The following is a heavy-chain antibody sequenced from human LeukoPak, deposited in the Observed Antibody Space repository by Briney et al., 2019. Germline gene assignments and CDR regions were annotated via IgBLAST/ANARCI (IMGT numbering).Heavy chain of an antibody. J-gene: IGHJ3*02. Sequence: ASVKVSCKASGYTLTGYYIHWVRQAPGQGLEWMGIINPSGGSTSYAQKFQGRVTMTRDTSTSTVYMELSSLRSEDTAVYYCASSGAGGRKGSFDIWGQGTMVTVSS. V-gene: IGHV1-46*01. D-gene: IGHD3-10*01. CDR2: INPSGGST. CDR3: ASSGAGGRKGSFDI. CDR1: GYTLTGYY.